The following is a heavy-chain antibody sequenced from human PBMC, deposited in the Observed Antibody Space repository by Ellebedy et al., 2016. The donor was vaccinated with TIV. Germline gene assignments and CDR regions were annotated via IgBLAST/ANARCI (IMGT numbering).Heavy chain of an antibody. CDR3: ARDLGLRFFFDY. CDR2: ISYDGSNK. J-gene: IGHJ4*02. CDR1: GFTFSSYA. Sequence: PGGSLRLSCAASGFTFSSYAMHWVRQAPGKGLEWVAVISYDGSNKYYADSVKGRFTISRDNSKNTLYLQMNSLRAEDTAVYYCARDLGLRFFFDYWGQGTLVTVSS. D-gene: IGHD3-3*01. V-gene: IGHV3-30-3*01.